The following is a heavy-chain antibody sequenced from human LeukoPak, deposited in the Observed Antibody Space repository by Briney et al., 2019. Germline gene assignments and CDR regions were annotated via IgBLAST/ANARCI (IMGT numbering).Heavy chain of an antibody. CDR2: IYHSGST. CDR1: GGSISSGGYP. Sequence: KPSETLSLTCALSGGSISSGGYPWSWIRQPPGKGLDWIGYIYHSGSTYYNPSLKSRGTMSVDRANNHVSLKLSSVTAADTAVYYCARHYYDSSGFNNWFDPWGQGTLVTVSS. V-gene: IGHV4-30-2*01. J-gene: IGHJ5*02. D-gene: IGHD3-22*01. CDR3: ARHYYDSSGFNNWFDP.